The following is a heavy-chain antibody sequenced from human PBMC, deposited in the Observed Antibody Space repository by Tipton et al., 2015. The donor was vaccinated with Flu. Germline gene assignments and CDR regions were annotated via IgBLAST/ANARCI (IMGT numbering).Heavy chain of an antibody. D-gene: IGHD1-1*01. V-gene: IGHV4-59*08. CDR3: AKGTRQARGEMLGFDI. J-gene: IGHJ3*02. Sequence: TLSLTCTVSGDSMGTYSWSWIRQPPGKGLEWIGYTTYSGTTSYNPSLQSRVSISIDTSKNQFSLKLSSVTAADTAVYYCAKGTRQARGEMLGFDIWGQGTLVTVSS. CDR2: TTYSGTT. CDR1: GDSMGTYS.